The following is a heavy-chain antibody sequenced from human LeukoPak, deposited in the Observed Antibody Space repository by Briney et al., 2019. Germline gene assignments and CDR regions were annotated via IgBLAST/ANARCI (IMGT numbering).Heavy chain of an antibody. CDR3: ATGRNGVVPAPILGVGPWYNYHYMDV. CDR2: IDHSGTT. D-gene: IGHD2-2*02. Sequence: SETLSLTCVVYGGSFSGYYWSWIRQPPGKGLEWIGEIDHSGTTNYNPSLKSRVTMSVDTSKNQFSLMVSCVTAADTAVYYCATGRNGVVPAPILGVGPWYNYHYMDVWGKGTTVTVSS. CDR1: GGSFSGYY. J-gene: IGHJ6*03. V-gene: IGHV4-34*01.